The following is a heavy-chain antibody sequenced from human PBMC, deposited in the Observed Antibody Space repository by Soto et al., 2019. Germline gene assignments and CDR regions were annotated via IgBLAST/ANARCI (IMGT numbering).Heavy chain of an antibody. Sequence: ASVKVSCKASGGTFSSYAISWVRQAPGQGLEWMGWINPNSGGTNYAQKFQGRVTMTRDTSISTAYMELSRLRSDDTAVYYCARKLELRGSYYYYYDMDVWGQGTTVTSP. CDR2: INPNSGGT. D-gene: IGHD1-7*01. CDR3: ARKLELRGSYYYYYDMDV. CDR1: GGTFSSYA. J-gene: IGHJ6*02. V-gene: IGHV1-2*02.